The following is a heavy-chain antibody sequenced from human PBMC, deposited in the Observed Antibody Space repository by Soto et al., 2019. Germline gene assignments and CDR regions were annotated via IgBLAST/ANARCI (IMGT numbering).Heavy chain of an antibody. CDR2: IYYSGST. CDR3: ARHIGDYDFWSGYYKSYYYYYMDV. Sequence: SETLSLTCTVSGGSISSYYWSWIRQPPGKGLEWIGYIYYSGSTNYNPSLKSRVTISVDTSKNQFSLKLSSVTAADTAVYYCARHIGDYDFWSGYYKSYYYYYMDVWGKGTTVTVSS. V-gene: IGHV4-59*08. D-gene: IGHD3-3*01. J-gene: IGHJ6*03. CDR1: GGSISSYY.